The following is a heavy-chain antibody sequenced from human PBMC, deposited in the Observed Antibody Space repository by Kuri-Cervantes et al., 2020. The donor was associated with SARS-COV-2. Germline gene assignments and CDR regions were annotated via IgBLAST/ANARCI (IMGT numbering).Heavy chain of an antibody. Sequence: ASVKVSCKASGYTFTSYYMHWVRQAPGQGLEWMGIINPSGGSTSYAQKFQGRVTMTRDTSTSTVYMELNSLRAEDTAVYYCARERRRLGVNYYFDYWGQGTLVTVSS. D-gene: IGHD3-10*01. CDR2: INPSGGST. CDR3: ARERRRLGVNYYFDY. V-gene: IGHV1-46*01. CDR1: GYTFTSYY. J-gene: IGHJ4*02.